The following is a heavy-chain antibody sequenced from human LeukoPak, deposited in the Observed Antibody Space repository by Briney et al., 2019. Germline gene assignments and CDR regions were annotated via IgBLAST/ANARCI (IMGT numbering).Heavy chain of an antibody. CDR2: INHSGST. V-gene: IGHV4-34*01. Sequence: PSETLSLTCGVYGGSFSGHYWSWIRQPPGKGLEWIGEINHSGSTNYNPSLKSRVTISADTSKNQFSLKLSSVTAADTAVYYCASVTTMIVVVSPEYYFDYWGQGTLVTVSS. J-gene: IGHJ4*02. CDR1: GGSFSGHY. CDR3: ASVTTMIVVVSPEYYFDY. D-gene: IGHD3-22*01.